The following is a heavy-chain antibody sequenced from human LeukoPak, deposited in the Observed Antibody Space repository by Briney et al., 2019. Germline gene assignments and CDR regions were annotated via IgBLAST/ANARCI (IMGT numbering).Heavy chain of an antibody. CDR3: ARATIFGVVPDYFDY. D-gene: IGHD3-3*01. CDR1: GSSISSTYH. V-gene: IGHV4-38-2*02. J-gene: IGHJ4*02. CDR2: MSQSGST. Sequence: PSETLSLTCTISGSSISSTYHWGWIRQPPGKGLECIGTMSQSGSTHYNPSLKSRVTVSLDTSKSQLSLHLSSVTAADTAVYYCARATIFGVVPDYFDYWGQGTLVTVSS.